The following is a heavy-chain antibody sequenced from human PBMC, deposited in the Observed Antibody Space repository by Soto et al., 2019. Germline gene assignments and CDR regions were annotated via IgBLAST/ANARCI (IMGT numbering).Heavy chain of an antibody. CDR3: ASGGVGRYCSSSSCYTWVFDY. J-gene: IGHJ4*02. CDR2: INSDGSST. V-gene: IGHV3-74*01. Sequence: EVQLVESGGGLVQPGGSLRLSCAASGFTFSNYWMHWVRQAPGKGLVWVSRINSDGSSTSYADSVKGRFTISRDNAKNTLSLQMNSLRADDTAVYYCASGGVGRYCSSSSCYTWVFDYWGQGTLVTVSS. D-gene: IGHD2-2*02. CDR1: GFTFSNYW.